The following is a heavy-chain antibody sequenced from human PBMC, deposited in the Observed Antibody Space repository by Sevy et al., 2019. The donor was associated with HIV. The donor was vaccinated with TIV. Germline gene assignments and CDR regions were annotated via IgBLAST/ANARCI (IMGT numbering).Heavy chain of an antibody. CDR2: IYYNGHI. CDR3: AGGNAWGRGYS. CDR1: GGSITSLY. V-gene: IGHV4-59*08. Sequence: SETLSLTCTVSGGSITSLYWNWIRQPPGKGLEWIANIYYNGHINYNPSLKSRVTLSPDTSKNLFSLRLGSVTAADTAMYCCAGGNAWGRGYSWGQGTLVTVSS. J-gene: IGHJ4*02. D-gene: IGHD1-26*01.